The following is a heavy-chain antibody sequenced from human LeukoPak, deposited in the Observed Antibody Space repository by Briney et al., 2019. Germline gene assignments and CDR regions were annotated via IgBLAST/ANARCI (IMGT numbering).Heavy chain of an antibody. Sequence: SQTLSLTCTVSGGSISSGGYYWSWIRQHPGKGLEWIGYIYYSGSTYYNPSLKSRVTISVDTSKNQFFLKLSSVTAADTAVYYCARVKIANYYGSGSPVTWGQGTLVTVSS. CDR3: ARVKIANYYGSGSPVT. D-gene: IGHD3-10*01. CDR2: IYYSGST. J-gene: IGHJ4*02. CDR1: GGSISSGGYY. V-gene: IGHV4-31*03.